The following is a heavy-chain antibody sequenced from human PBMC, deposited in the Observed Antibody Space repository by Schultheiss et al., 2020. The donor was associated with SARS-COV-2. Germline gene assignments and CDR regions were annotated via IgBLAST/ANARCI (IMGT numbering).Heavy chain of an antibody. J-gene: IGHJ6*02. V-gene: IGHV1-18*01. CDR3: ARVRSYDSSYYGMDV. CDR2: ISAYNGNT. D-gene: IGHD3-3*01. Sequence: ASVKVSCKASGYTLTSYGISWVRQAPGQGLEWMGWISAYNGNTNYAQKLQGRVTMTTDTSTSTAYMELRSLRSDDTAVYYCARVRSYDSSYYGMDVWGQGTTVTVSS. CDR1: GYTLTSYG.